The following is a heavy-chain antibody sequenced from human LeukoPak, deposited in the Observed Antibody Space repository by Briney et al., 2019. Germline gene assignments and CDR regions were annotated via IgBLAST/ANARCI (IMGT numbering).Heavy chain of an antibody. D-gene: IGHD1-26*01. Sequence: SETLSLTCTVFGGSISSYYWSWIRQPPGKGLEWSGNIYYSGSTNYNPSLKSRVTISVDTSKSQFSLKLSSVTAADTAVYYCARDRVGATLGYYYYMDVWGKGTTVTVSS. CDR1: GGSISSYY. CDR2: IYYSGST. CDR3: ARDRVGATLGYYYYMDV. V-gene: IGHV4-59*01. J-gene: IGHJ6*03.